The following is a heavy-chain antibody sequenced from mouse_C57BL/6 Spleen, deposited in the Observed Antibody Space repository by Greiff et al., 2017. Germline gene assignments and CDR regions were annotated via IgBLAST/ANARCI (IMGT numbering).Heavy chain of an antibody. CDR3: THRVYGSRDY. V-gene: IGHV14-4*01. CDR2: IDPENGDT. Sequence: VQLQQSGAELVRPGASVKLSCTASGFNIKDDYMHWVKQRPEQGLEWIGWIDPENGDTEYASKFQGKATITADTSSNTAYLQLSSLTSEDTAVYYCTHRVYGSRDYWGQGTTLTVSS. J-gene: IGHJ2*01. CDR1: GFNIKDDY. D-gene: IGHD1-1*01.